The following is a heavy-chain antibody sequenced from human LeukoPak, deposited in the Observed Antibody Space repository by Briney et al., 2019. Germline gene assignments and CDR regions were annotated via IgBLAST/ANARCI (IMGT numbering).Heavy chain of an antibody. Sequence: GGSLRLSCAASGFTFSSYSMNWVRQAPGKGLEWVSSISSSSSYIYYADSVKGRFTISRDNAKNSLYLQMSSLRAEDTAVYYCARIAGMGFDYWGQGTLVTVSS. CDR2: ISSSSSYI. D-gene: IGHD6-13*01. J-gene: IGHJ4*02. CDR1: GFTFSSYS. CDR3: ARIAGMGFDY. V-gene: IGHV3-21*01.